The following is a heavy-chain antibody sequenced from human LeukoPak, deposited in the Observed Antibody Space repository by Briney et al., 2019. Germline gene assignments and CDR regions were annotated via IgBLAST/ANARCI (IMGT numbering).Heavy chain of an antibody. J-gene: IGHJ5*02. CDR2: INTHFGSP. V-gene: IGHV1-69*01. CDR1: GGTNVA. Sequence: SVKVSCKASGGTNVALSWVRQAPGHELEWMGGINTHFGSPHYSQKFQGRVTFTADESTSTAYMELSSLRSEDTAVYYCAREGQLAGFDPWGQGTLVTVSS. CDR3: AREGQLAGFDP. D-gene: IGHD6-6*01.